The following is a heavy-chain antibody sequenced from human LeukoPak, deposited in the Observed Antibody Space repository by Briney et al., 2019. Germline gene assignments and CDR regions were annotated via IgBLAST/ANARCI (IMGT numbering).Heavy chain of an antibody. CDR1: GFTFSSYE. CDR3: ARGYCSSTSCDFDY. D-gene: IGHD2-2*01. CDR2: ISSSGSTI. J-gene: IGHJ4*02. Sequence: PGRSLRLSCAAPGFTFSSYEMNWVRQAPGKGLEWVSYISSSGSTIYYADSVKGRFTISRDNAKNSLYLQMNSLRAEDTAVYYCARGYCSSTSCDFDYWGQGTLVTVSS. V-gene: IGHV3-48*03.